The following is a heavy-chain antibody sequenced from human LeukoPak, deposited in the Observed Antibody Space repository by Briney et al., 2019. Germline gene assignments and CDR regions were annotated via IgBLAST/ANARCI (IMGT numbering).Heavy chain of an antibody. Sequence: ASVKVSCKASGYTFTSYGISWVRQAPGQGLEWMGWISAYNGNTNYAQKLQGRVTMTTDTSTSTAYMELRSLRSDDTAVYYCASGCGDYVDVVFDYWGQGTLVTVSS. CDR3: ASGCGDYVDVVFDY. CDR1: GYTFTSYG. J-gene: IGHJ4*02. D-gene: IGHD4-17*01. V-gene: IGHV1-18*01. CDR2: ISAYNGNT.